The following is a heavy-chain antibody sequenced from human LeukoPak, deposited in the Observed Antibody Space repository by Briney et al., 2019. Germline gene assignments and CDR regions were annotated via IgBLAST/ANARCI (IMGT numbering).Heavy chain of an antibody. D-gene: IGHD2-2*01. CDR3: ARERRAGWYCSSTSCPNWFDP. CDR1: GGSISSSSYY. V-gene: IGHV4-39*07. J-gene: IGHJ5*02. CDR2: IYYSGST. Sequence: SESLSLTCTVSGGSISSSSYYWGWIRQPPGKGLAWIGSIYYSGSTYYNPSLKSRVTISVDTSKNQFSLKLSSVTAADTAVYYCARERRAGWYCSSTSCPNWFDPWGQGTLVTVSS.